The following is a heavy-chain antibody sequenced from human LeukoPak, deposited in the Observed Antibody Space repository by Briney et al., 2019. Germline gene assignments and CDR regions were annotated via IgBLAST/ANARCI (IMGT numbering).Heavy chain of an antibody. CDR1: GGSISSGSYY. V-gene: IGHV4-61*01. CDR3: ARERGSSKAFDP. CDR2: IYYSGST. J-gene: IGHJ5*02. Sequence: SETLSLTCTVSGGSISSGSYYWSWIRQPPGKGLEWIGYIYYSGSTNYNPSLKSRVTISVDTSKNQFSLKLSSVTAADTAVYHCARERGSSKAFDPWGQGTLVTVSS. D-gene: IGHD1-26*01.